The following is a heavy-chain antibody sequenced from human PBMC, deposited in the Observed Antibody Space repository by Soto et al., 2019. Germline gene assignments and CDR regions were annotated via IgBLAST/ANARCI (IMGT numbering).Heavy chain of an antibody. J-gene: IGHJ4*02. CDR1: GFDFKTYG. D-gene: IGHD1-20*01. Sequence: QGQLVESGGGVVQPGRSLRLSCVASGFDFKTYGMHWVRQAPGKGLEWVAVIGFDGTNIHYSDSVRGRFSISRDNSENTVSLRMNSLCVEDTALYYCVRTACVINNCSYRGARWGQGTLVTV. CDR2: IGFDGTNI. V-gene: IGHV3-33*01. CDR3: VRTACVINNCSYRGAR.